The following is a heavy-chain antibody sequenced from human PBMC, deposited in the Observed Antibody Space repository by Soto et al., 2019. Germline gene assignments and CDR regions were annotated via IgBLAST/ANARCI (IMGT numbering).Heavy chain of an antibody. J-gene: IGHJ5*02. CDR1: GFPFDDYG. D-gene: IGHD4-17*01. CDR2: IYTGGST. CDR3: ARAYGGNPALFDP. Sequence: PGGSLRLSCAASGFPFDDYGMSWVRQAPGKGLEWVSVIYTGGSTYYADSVKGRFTFSRDNSKNTLYLQMNSLRAEDTAVYYCARAYGGNPALFDPWGQGTLVTVSS. V-gene: IGHV3-53*01.